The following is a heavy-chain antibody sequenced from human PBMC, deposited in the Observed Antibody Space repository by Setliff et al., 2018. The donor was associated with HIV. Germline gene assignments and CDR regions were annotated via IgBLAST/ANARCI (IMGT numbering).Heavy chain of an antibody. CDR1: GYSVSSGYY. D-gene: IGHD3-3*01. Sequence: LSLTCAVSGYSVSSGYYWGWIRQPPGKGLEWIGSFYHSGSTFYNPSLKSRVTISLDTSKNQFSLKLRSVTAAATAVYYCVSGPLSGYGYYFDYWGQGALVTVSS. V-gene: IGHV4-38-2*01. CDR2: FYHSGST. J-gene: IGHJ4*02. CDR3: VSGPLSGYGYYFDY.